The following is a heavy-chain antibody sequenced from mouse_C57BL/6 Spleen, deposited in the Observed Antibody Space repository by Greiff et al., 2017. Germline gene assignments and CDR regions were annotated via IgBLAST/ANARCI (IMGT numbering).Heavy chain of an antibody. CDR1: GFTFSDYG. J-gene: IGHJ2*01. Sequence: EVKVVESGGGLVKPGGSLKLSCAASGFTFSDYGMHWVRQAPEKGLEWVAYISSGSSTIYYADKVKGRFTISTDNAKNTLFLQMTSLTAEDTAMYYSARWYYGFDYWGQGTTLTFSA. D-gene: IGHD1-1*01. CDR2: ISSGSSTI. V-gene: IGHV5-17*01. CDR3: ARWYYGFDY.